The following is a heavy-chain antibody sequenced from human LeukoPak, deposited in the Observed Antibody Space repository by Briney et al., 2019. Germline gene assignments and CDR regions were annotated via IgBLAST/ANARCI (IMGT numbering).Heavy chain of an antibody. Sequence: GGSLRLSCAASGFTFSSYAMSWVRQAPGKGLEWVSAISGSGGSTYYADSVKGRFTISRDNSKNTLYLQMNSLRAEDTAVYYCAKDGLATTNGPCGYFDYRGQGTLVTVSS. J-gene: IGHJ4*02. CDR1: GFTFSSYA. D-gene: IGHD1-1*01. CDR3: AKDGLATTNGPCGYFDY. V-gene: IGHV3-23*01. CDR2: ISGSGGST.